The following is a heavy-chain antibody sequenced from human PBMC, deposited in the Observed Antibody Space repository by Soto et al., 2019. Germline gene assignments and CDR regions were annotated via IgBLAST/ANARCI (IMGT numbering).Heavy chain of an antibody. CDR2: MNPNSGNT. V-gene: IGHV1-8*01. J-gene: IGHJ5*02. Sequence: ASVKVSCKASGYTFTSYDINWVRQATGQGLEWMGWMNPNSGNTGYAQKFQGRVTMTRNTSISTAYMELSSLRSEDTAVYYCARVPPGLASWHNWFDPWGQGTLVTVSS. CDR1: GYTFTSYD. CDR3: ARVPPGLASWHNWFDP. D-gene: IGHD2-2*01.